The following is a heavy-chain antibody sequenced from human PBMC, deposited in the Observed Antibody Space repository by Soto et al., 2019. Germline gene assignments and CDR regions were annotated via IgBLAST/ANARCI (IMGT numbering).Heavy chain of an antibody. Sequence: PSETLSLTCTVSGGSISNYYWSWIRQPPGKGLEWIGYIYYTGSTNYNPSLRSRVTMSVDTSKNQFSLKLSSVTAADTAVYYCARAATTACYTEGCGDSYCSSGLDVWGQGTTVTVSS. D-gene: IGHD2-2*02. CDR2: IYYTGST. V-gene: IGHV4-59*01. J-gene: IGHJ6*02. CDR3: ARAATTACYTEGCGDSYCSSGLDV. CDR1: GGSISNYY.